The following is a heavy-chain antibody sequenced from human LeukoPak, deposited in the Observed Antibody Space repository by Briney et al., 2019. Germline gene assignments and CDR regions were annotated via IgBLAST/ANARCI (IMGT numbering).Heavy chain of an antibody. Sequence: SETLSLTCTVSGGSISSGDYYWSWIRQPPGKGLEWIGYIYYSGSTYYNTSLKSRVTISVDTSKNQFSLKLSSVTAADTAVYYCARASYDFWSGYYTNNWFDPWGQGTLVTVSS. J-gene: IGHJ5*02. V-gene: IGHV4-30-4*08. CDR1: GGSISSGDYY. D-gene: IGHD3-3*01. CDR3: ARASYDFWSGYYTNNWFDP. CDR2: IYYSGST.